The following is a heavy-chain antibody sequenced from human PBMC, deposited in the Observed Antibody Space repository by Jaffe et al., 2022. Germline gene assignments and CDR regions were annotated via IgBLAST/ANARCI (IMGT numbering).Heavy chain of an antibody. V-gene: IGHV3-49*04. CDR3: TRDYGSTTPPLDY. D-gene: IGHD3-10*01. CDR2: IRSKAYGGTT. J-gene: IGHJ4*02. Sequence: EVQLVESGGGSVQPGRSLRLSCTTSGFNFADYGVAWVRQAPGKGLDWVGFIRSKAYGGTTDYGASVKGRFFISRDDSKGIAFLQMNSLKIEDTGLYYCTRDYGSTTPPLDYWGQGTLVTVSS. CDR1: GFNFADYG.